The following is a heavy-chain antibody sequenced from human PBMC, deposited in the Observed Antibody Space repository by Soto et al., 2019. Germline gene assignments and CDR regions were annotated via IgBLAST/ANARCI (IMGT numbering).Heavy chain of an antibody. CDR3: ASQRIEVFNWFDP. D-gene: IGHD2-15*01. Sequence: PSETLSLTCFVSGVSVTRDIYYWGWVRQPPGRGLEGLGSIYYNGRTYYNPSLKSRLTMSVDTSKNQFSLRLTSVTAADTALYYCASQRIEVFNWFDPWGQGTQVTVSS. CDR1: GVSVTRDIYY. V-gene: IGHV4-39*01. J-gene: IGHJ5*02. CDR2: IYYNGRT.